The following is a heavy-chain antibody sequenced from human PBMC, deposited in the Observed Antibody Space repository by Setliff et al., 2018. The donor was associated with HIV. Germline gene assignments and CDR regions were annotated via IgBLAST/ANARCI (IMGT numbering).Heavy chain of an antibody. CDR1: GGSFSGHS. J-gene: IGHJ4*02. CDR3: ESTGRKTYYNSEKYYYFDY. CDR2: INHSGST. D-gene: IGHD3-10*01. Sequence: SETLSLTCAVYGGSFSGHSWTWVRQPPGKGLEWIGEINHSGSTSYNPSLKGRVTISTDKSKNQFSLRLTSVTAADTATYFCESTGRKTYYNSEKYYYFDYWGLGTVVTVSS. V-gene: IGHV4-34*01.